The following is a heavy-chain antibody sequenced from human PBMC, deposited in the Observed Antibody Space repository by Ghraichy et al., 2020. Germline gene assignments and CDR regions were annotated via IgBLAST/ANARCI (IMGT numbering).Heavy chain of an antibody. CDR2: INTNTGNP. V-gene: IGHV7-4-1*02. CDR3: ARVPGSQNYETLTGYHSWWFFDL. Sequence: ASVKVSCKASGYTFTSYALHWVRQAPGQGLEWMGWINTNTGNPTYAQGLTGRFVFSLDTSINTAYLRISSLKAEDTAVYYCARVPGSQNYETLTGYHSWWFFDLWGRGTLVTVSS. D-gene: IGHD3-9*01. J-gene: IGHJ2*01. CDR1: GYTFTSYA.